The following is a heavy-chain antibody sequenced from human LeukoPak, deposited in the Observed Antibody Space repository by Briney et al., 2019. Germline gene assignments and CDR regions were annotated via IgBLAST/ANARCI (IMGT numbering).Heavy chain of an antibody. CDR3: AKDRLMWFGELLRYYYYGMDV. Sequence: GGSLRLSCAASGFTFSSYGMHWVRQAPGKGLEWVAVISYDGSNKYYADSVKGRFTISRDNSKNTLYLQMNSLRAEDTAVYYCAKDRLMWFGELLRYYYYGMDVWGQGTTVTVSS. CDR1: GFTFSSYG. V-gene: IGHV3-30*18. J-gene: IGHJ6*02. D-gene: IGHD3-10*01. CDR2: ISYDGSNK.